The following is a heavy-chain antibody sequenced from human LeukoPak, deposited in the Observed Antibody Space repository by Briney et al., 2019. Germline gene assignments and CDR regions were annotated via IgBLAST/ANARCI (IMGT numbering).Heavy chain of an antibody. V-gene: IGHV4-59*08. Sequence: SETLSLTCTVSGGSISSYYWSWIRRPPGKGLEWSGYIYYSGSTNYNPSLKSRVTISVDTSKNQFSLKLSSVTAADTAVYYCARHVEMATYWYFDLWGRGTLVTVSS. J-gene: IGHJ2*01. D-gene: IGHD5-24*01. CDR2: IYYSGST. CDR3: ARHVEMATYWYFDL. CDR1: GGSISSYY.